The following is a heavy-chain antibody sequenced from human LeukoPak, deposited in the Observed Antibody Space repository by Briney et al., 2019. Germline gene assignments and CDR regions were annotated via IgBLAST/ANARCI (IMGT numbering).Heavy chain of an antibody. CDR2: ITDAVGST. Sequence: GGSLRLSCAASGFTFSSSSISWVRQAPGKGLEWVSAITDAVGSTHYADSVKGRFTISSDNSKNTVYLQMNSLRPEDMAVYYCAKEIFSGLLYIDYWGQGTLVTVSA. CDR1: GFTFSSSS. CDR3: AKEIFSGLLYIDY. D-gene: IGHD5-12*01. V-gene: IGHV3-23*01. J-gene: IGHJ4*02.